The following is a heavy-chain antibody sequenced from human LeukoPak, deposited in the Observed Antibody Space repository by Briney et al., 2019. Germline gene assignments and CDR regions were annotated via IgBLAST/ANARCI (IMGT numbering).Heavy chain of an antibody. CDR2: IKSDGISA. CDR3: AREVASPAFDY. Sequence: PGGSLRLSCAASGFTFSDYWMHWVRQAPGKGLVWVSLIKSDGISAMYADSVKGRFSISRDNAKNTLYLQMNSLRAEDTAVYFCAREVASPAFDYWGQGTPVTVPS. V-gene: IGHV3-74*03. CDR1: GFTFSDYW. J-gene: IGHJ4*02. D-gene: IGHD5-12*01.